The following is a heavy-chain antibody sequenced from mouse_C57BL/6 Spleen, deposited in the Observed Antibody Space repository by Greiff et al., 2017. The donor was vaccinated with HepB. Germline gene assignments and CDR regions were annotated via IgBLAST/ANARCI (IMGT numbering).Heavy chain of an antibody. CDR3: ARGPSPGARYFDD. Sequence: EVKLMESGGGLVKPGGSLKLSCAASGFTFSSYAMSWVRQTPEKRLEWVATISDGGSYTYYPDNVKGRFTISRDNAKNNLYLQMSHLKSEDTAMYYCARGPSPGARYFDDWGKGTTVTVSS. D-gene: IGHD6-1*01. V-gene: IGHV5-4*03. CDR1: GFTFSSYA. J-gene: IGHJ1*03. CDR2: ISDGGSYT.